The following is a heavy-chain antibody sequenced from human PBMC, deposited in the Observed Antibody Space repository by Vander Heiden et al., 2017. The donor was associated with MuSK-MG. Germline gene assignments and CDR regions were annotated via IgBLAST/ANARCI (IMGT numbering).Heavy chain of an antibody. V-gene: IGHV1-46*03. D-gene: IGHD1-26*01. CDR1: GYTFTSHY. CDR3: ASGGELPKGYYYYGMDV. CDR2: INPSGGST. Sequence: QAQLVQSGAEVKKPGASVQVSCKASGYTFTSHYMHWVRQAPGQGLEWMGIINPSGGSTSYAQKFQGRVTMTRDTSTSTVYMELSSLRSEDTAVYYCASGGELPKGYYYYGMDVWGQGTTVTVSS. J-gene: IGHJ6*02.